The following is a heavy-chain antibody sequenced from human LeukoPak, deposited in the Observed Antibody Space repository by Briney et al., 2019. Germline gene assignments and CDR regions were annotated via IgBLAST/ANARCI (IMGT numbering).Heavy chain of an antibody. V-gene: IGHV3-33*06. CDR3: AKGPRGSQYYDILTGYYRLDFDY. J-gene: IGHJ4*02. D-gene: IGHD3-9*01. Sequence: GRSLRLSCAASGFTFSCYGMHWVRQAPGKGLEWVAVIWYDGSNKYYADSVKGRFTISRDNSKNTLYLQMNSLRAEDTAVYYCAKGPRGSQYYDILTGYYRLDFDYWGQGTLVTVSS. CDR1: GFTFSCYG. CDR2: IWYDGSNK.